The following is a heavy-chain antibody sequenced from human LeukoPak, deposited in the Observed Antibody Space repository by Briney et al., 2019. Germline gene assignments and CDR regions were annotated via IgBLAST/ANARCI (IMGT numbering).Heavy chain of an antibody. CDR2: FDPEDGET. Sequence: ASVKVSCKVSGYTLTELSMHWVRQAPGKGLEWMGGFDPEDGETIYAQKFQGRVTMTEDTSTDTAYMELSSLRSEDTAVYYCATAQAGKDYYGMDVWGQGTTVTVSS. J-gene: IGHJ6*02. V-gene: IGHV1-24*01. CDR1: GYTLTELS. CDR3: ATAQAGKDYYGMDV.